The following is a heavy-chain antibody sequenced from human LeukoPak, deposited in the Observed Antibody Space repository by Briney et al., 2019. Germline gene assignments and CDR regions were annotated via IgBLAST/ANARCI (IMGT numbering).Heavy chain of an antibody. D-gene: IGHD1-26*01. CDR2: ISWNSGSI. V-gene: IGHV3-9*01. CDR1: GFTFDDYA. CDR3: AKGLYSESYYAFDY. Sequence: PGGSLRLSCAASGFTFDDYAMHWVRHAPGKGLEWVSGISWNSGSIGYADSVKGRFTISRDNAKNSLYLQMNSLRAEDTALYYCAKGLYSESYYAFDYWGQGTLVTVSS. J-gene: IGHJ4*02.